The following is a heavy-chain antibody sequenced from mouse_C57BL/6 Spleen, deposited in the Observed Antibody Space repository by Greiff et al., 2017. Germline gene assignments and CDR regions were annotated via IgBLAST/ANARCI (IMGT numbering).Heavy chain of an antibody. D-gene: IGHD2-2*01. V-gene: IGHV1-4*01. CDR1: GYTFTSYT. CDR3: ARGDYGYDGDAMDY. Sequence: VKLQESGAELARPGASVKMSCKASGYTFTSYTMHWVKQRPGQGLEWIGYINPSSGYTKYNQKFKDKATLTADKSSSTAYMQLSSLTSEDSAVYYCARGDYGYDGDAMDYWGQGTSVTVSS. J-gene: IGHJ4*01. CDR2: INPSSGYT.